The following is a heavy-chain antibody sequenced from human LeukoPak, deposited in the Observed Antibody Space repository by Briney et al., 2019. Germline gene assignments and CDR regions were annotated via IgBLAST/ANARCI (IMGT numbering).Heavy chain of an antibody. CDR3: ARDYGGYYYDSSGYYWGRNDYYYYYMDV. V-gene: IGHV1-46*01. Sequence: ASVKVSCKASGYTFTSYYMHWVRQAPGQGLEWMGIINPSGGSTSYAQKFQGRVTMTRDMSTSTVYMELSSLRSEDTAVYYCARDYGGYYYDSSGYYWGRNDYYYYYMDVWGKGTTVTVSS. J-gene: IGHJ6*03. CDR2: INPSGGST. D-gene: IGHD3-22*01. CDR1: GYTFTSYY.